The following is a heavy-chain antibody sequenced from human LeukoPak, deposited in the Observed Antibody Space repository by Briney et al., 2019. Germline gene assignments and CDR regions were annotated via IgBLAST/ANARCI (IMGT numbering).Heavy chain of an antibody. CDR2: IWYDGSNK. V-gene: IGHV3-33*01. CDR1: GFTFSSYG. D-gene: IGHD3-10*01. Sequence: GGSLRLSCAASGFTFSSYGMHWVRQAPGKGLEWVAVIWYDGSNKYYADSVKGRFTISRDNSKNTLYLQMNSLRAEDTAVYYCARDHSGITMVRGVGHFDYWGQGTLVTVSS. CDR3: ARDHSGITMVRGVGHFDY. J-gene: IGHJ4*02.